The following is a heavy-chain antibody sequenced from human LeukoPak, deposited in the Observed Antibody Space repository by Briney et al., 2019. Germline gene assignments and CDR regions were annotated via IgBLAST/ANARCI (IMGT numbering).Heavy chain of an antibody. CDR3: ARFPMIVVVITPHAFDI. CDR1: GGSISSGGYY. Sequence: PSETLSLTCTVSGGSISSGGYYWSWIRQPPGKGLEWIGYIYHSGSTYYNPSLKSRVTISVDRSKDQFSLKLSSVTAADTAVYYCARFPMIVVVITPHAFDIWGQGTMVTVSS. J-gene: IGHJ3*02. D-gene: IGHD3-22*01. V-gene: IGHV4-30-2*01. CDR2: IYHSGST.